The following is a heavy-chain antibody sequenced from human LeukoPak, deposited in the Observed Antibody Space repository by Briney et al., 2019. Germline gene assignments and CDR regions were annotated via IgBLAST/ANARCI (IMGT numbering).Heavy chain of an antibody. V-gene: IGHV3-21*01. CDR2: ISSGSSYR. J-gene: IGHJ5*02. Sequence: GGSLRLSCAASGFTFSSCSMSWVRQAPGKGLEWVSSISSGSSYRFYSDSVKGRFTISRDNAKNSLYLQMNSLRAEDTAVYYCVREGQVEDLVSWGQGTLVTVSS. CDR1: GFTFSSCS. D-gene: IGHD1-26*01. CDR3: VREGQVEDLVS.